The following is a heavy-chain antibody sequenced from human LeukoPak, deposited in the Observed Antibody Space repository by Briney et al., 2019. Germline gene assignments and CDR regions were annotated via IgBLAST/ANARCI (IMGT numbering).Heavy chain of an antibody. CDR3: ALSLHCSSTSCYFDY. V-gene: IGHV1-69*13. CDR2: IIPIFGTA. D-gene: IGHD2-2*01. J-gene: IGHJ4*02. Sequence: ASVKVSYKASGRTFSSYAISWVRQAPGQGLEWMGGIIPIFGTANYAQKFQGRVTITADESTSTAYMELSSLRSEDTAVYYCALSLHCSSTSCYFDYWGQGTLVSVSS. CDR1: GRTFSSYA.